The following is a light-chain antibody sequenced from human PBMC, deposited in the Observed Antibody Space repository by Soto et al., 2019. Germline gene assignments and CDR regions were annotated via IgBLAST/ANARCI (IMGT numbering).Light chain of an antibody. Sequence: DIQLTQSPSSLSASVGDRVTITCRASQTISTYLNWLQQKPGKAPEVLIYATSSLQSGVPSRFSGSGSGTEFTLTISSLQPDDFATYYCQQYNSYSFGQGTKVDIK. J-gene: IGKJ1*01. CDR2: ATS. V-gene: IGKV1-16*01. CDR3: QQYNSYS. CDR1: QTISTY.